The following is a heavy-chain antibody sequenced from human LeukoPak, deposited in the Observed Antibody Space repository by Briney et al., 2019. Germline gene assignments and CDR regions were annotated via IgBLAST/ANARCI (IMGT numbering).Heavy chain of an antibody. CDR3: AKDLYYGSGSYYSGYYYGMDV. D-gene: IGHD3-10*01. Sequence: GGSLRLSCAASGFTFSSYGMHWVRQAPGKGLEWVAVISYDGSNKYYADSVKGRFTISRDNSKNTLYLQMNSLGAEDTAVYYCAKDLYYGSGSYYSGYYYGMDVWGKGTTVTVSS. CDR1: GFTFSSYG. CDR2: ISYDGSNK. V-gene: IGHV3-30*18. J-gene: IGHJ6*04.